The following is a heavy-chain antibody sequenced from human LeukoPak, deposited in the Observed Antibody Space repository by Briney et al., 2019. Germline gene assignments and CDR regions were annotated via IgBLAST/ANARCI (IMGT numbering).Heavy chain of an antibody. Sequence: GGSLRLSCAASGFTFSSYAMSWFRQAPGKGLEWVGFIRSKAYGGTTEYAASVKGSFTISRDDSKSIAYLQMNSLKTEDTAVYYCTRVQGPGATTVRIFDYWGQGTLVTVSS. CDR3: TRVQGPGATTVRIFDY. CDR2: IRSKAYGGTT. CDR1: GFTFSSYA. D-gene: IGHD1-26*01. J-gene: IGHJ4*02. V-gene: IGHV3-49*03.